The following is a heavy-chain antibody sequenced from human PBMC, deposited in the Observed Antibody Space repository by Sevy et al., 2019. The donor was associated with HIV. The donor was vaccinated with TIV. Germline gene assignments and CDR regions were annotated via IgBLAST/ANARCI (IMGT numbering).Heavy chain of an antibody. V-gene: IGHV6-1*01. Sequence: SQTLSLTCAISGDSVSSNSAAWNWIRQSPSRGLEWLGRTYYRSKWYNDYAVSVKSRITINPDTSNNQFSVQLKSVTPEDTAVYYCARDEIVVVVAATTGDDYGMDVWGKGTTVTVSS. J-gene: IGHJ6*04. D-gene: IGHD2-15*01. CDR1: GDSVSSNSAA. CDR2: TYYRSKWYN. CDR3: ARDEIVVVVAATTGDDYGMDV.